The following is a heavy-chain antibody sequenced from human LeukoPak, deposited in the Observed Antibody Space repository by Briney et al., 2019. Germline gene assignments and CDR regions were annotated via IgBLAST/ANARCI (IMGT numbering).Heavy chain of an antibody. CDR1: GFTFSSYG. V-gene: IGHV3-30*02. CDR3: ASDSSGWSAFDY. J-gene: IGHJ4*02. D-gene: IGHD6-19*01. Sequence: RGSLRLSCAASGFTFSSYGMHWVRQAPGKGLEWVAFIRYDGSNKYYADSVKGRFTISRDNSKNTLYLQMNSLRAEDTAVYYCASDSSGWSAFDYWGQGTLVTVSS. CDR2: IRYDGSNK.